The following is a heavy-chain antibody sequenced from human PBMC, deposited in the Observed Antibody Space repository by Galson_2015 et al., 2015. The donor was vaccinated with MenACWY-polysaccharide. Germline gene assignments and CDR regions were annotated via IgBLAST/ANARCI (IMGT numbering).Heavy chain of an antibody. D-gene: IGHD1-26*01. Sequence: SATMSLTCAVSGSSISSGYYWGWIRQPTGKGLEWIGSIYHSGSTYYNPSLKSRVTISADTSKNQFSLKLSSVTAADTAVYYCARVEKYSGSYYILHWGQGTLVTVSS. CDR2: IYHSGST. CDR3: ARVEKYSGSYYILH. CDR1: GSSISSGYY. J-gene: IGHJ4*02. V-gene: IGHV4-38-2*01.